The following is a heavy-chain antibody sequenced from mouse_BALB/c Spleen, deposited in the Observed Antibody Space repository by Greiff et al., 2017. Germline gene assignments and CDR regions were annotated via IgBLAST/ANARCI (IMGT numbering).Heavy chain of an antibody. CDR3: ARDGDFAD. Sequence: EVKLMESGGGLVKPGGSLKLSCAASGFTFSSYAMSWVRQSPEKRLEWVAEISSGGSYTYYPDTVTGRFTISRDNAKNTLYLEMSSLRSEDTAMYYCARDGDFADWGQGTLVTVSA. V-gene: IGHV5-9-4*01. J-gene: IGHJ3*01. CDR2: ISSGGSYT. CDR1: GFTFSSYA.